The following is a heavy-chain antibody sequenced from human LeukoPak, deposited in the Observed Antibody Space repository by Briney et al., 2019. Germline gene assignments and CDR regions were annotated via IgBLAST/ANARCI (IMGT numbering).Heavy chain of an antibody. V-gene: IGHV4-61*02. CDR2: VHTSGST. J-gene: IGHJ6*03. CDR1: RGSISSSNYY. Sequence: SETLSLTCTVSRGSISSSNYYWSWIRQPAGRGLEWIGRVHTSGSTDYNPSLKSRVTMSIDTSENQFSLKLSSVTATDTAVYYCASGPRYSSALYFYYMDVWGKGTTVTISS. D-gene: IGHD6-19*01. CDR3: ASGPRYSSALYFYYMDV.